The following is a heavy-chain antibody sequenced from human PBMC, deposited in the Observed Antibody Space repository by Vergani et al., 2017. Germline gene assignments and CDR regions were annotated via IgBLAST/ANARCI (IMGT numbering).Heavy chain of an antibody. Sequence: QVQLVQSGAELKKPGASVRVFCKASGYTFSDYYIHWVRQAPGQGPEWLGWMNPDDGDTMYAEKFKGRVTMTRVTSLSTGYMDLTRLTSDDTAVYYCAGDDARDQLLRWGMDVWGQGTTVTVSS. J-gene: IGHJ6*02. D-gene: IGHD2-2*01. CDR2: MNPDDGDT. V-gene: IGHV1-2*02. CDR3: AGDDARDQLLRWGMDV. CDR1: GYTFSDYY.